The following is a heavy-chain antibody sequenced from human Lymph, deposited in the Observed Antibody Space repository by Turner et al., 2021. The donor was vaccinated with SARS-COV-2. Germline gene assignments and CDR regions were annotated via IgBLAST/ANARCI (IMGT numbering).Heavy chain of an antibody. CDR3: ARQRLTRYGMDV. CDR1: GGSISSSTYY. CDR2: IYYSGST. V-gene: IGHV4-39*01. Sequence: QLQLQESGPGLVKPSETLFLTCTVSGGSISSSTYYWGWIRQPPGKGLEWIGSIYYSGSTYQNPSLKSRVTISVDPSKNQISLKLSSVTAADTAVYYCARQRLTRYGMDVRGQGTTVTVSS. D-gene: IGHD2-21*02. J-gene: IGHJ6*02.